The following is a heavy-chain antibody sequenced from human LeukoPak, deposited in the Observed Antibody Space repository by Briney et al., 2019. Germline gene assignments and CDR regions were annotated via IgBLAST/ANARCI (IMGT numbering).Heavy chain of an antibody. Sequence: GESLKISCKGSGYSFTSYWIGWVRQIPGKALEWMGIIYPGDSHTRYSPSFQGQVTISADKSISTAYLQWSSLKASDTAMYYCARMGISGRYFFDYWGQGTLVTVSS. J-gene: IGHJ4*02. CDR2: IYPGDSHT. D-gene: IGHD6-19*01. CDR3: ARMGISGRYFFDY. V-gene: IGHV5-51*01. CDR1: GYSFTSYW.